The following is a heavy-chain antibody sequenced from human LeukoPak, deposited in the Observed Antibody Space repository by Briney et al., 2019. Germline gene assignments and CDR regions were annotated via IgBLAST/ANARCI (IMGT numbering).Heavy chain of an antibody. CDR1: GFMFSKSW. V-gene: IGHV3-74*01. CDR3: ARENTVVTVDAFDI. CDR2: IYNDGSTT. Sequence: PGGSLRLACAASGFMFSKSWMHWVRQVPGKGLVWVARIYNDGSTTNYADSVKGRFTISRDNAKNTLYLQMNSLRAEDTAVYYCARENTVVTVDAFDIWGQGTMVTVSS. J-gene: IGHJ3*02. D-gene: IGHD4-23*01.